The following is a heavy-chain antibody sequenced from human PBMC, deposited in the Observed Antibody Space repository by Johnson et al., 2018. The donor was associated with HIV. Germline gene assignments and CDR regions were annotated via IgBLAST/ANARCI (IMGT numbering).Heavy chain of an antibody. J-gene: IGHJ3*02. D-gene: IGHD3-16*01. CDR3: ARFGGGGSHAFDI. CDR2: INWNGDST. V-gene: IGHV3-20*04. Sequence: VQLVESGGGVVRPGGSLRLSCAASGFRFDDYGMTWVRQAPGKGLEWVSGINWNGDSTGYADSVKGRFTISRDNAKNSLYLQMNSLRAEDTALYYCARFGGGGSHAFDIWGQGTMVTVSS. CDR1: GFRFDDYG.